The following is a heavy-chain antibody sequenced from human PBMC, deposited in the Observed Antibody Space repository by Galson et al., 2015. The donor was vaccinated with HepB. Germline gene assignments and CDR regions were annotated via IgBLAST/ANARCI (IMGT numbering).Heavy chain of an antibody. CDR1: GGTFSSYA. Sequence: SVKVSCKASGGTFSSYAISWVRQAPGQGLEWMGGIIPIFGTANYAQKFQGRVTITADESTSTAYMELSSLRSEDTAVYYCAVFSSYYYDSSGYYYDYWGQGTLVTVSS. CDR2: IIPIFGTA. CDR3: AVFSSYYYDSSGYYYDY. V-gene: IGHV1-69*13. J-gene: IGHJ4*02. D-gene: IGHD3-22*01.